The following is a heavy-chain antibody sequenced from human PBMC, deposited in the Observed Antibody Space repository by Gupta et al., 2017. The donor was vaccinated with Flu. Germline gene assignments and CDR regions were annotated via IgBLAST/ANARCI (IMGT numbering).Heavy chain of an antibody. CDR3: VYTTEYYYFDF. Sequence: SVTGLGMGVGWIRQPPGKAPQWLALVYWSDDKRYSPSLEHRLIITKDTSRNQVVLTMTDMDPADTATYYCVYTTEYYYFDFWCQVALVTVS. D-gene: IGHD3-10*01. CDR2: VYWSDDK. J-gene: IGHJ5*01. V-gene: IGHV2-5*01. CDR1: SVTGLGMG.